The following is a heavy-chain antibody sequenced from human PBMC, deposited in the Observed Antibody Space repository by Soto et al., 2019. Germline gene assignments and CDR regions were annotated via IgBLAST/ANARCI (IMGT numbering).Heavy chain of an antibody. J-gene: IGHJ4*02. CDR2: SLPFGGSA. CDR3: AKDPHDSSGYPSPVFGY. CDR1: GFGFTNFA. V-gene: IGHV3-64*04. D-gene: IGHD3-22*01. Sequence: SVGSLRLSCSAFGFGFTNFALHWVRRSPGKGLEYVSSSLPFGGSAHYAESVRGRFTISRDSSKNTLYLQMNSLRAEDTAVYYCAKDPHDSSGYPSPVFGYWGQGTLVTVSS.